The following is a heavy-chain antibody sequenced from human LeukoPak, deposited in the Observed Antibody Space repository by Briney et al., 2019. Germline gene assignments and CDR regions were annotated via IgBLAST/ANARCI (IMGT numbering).Heavy chain of an antibody. Sequence: ASVKVSCKASGYTFTSYAMHWVRQAPGQRLEWMGWINACNGNTKYSQKFQARVTITRDTSASTAYMELSSVRSEDTAVYYCARDEVGGDSTFDYWGQGTLVTVSS. CDR3: ARDEVGGDSTFDY. CDR2: INACNGNT. D-gene: IGHD2-21*02. J-gene: IGHJ4*02. CDR1: GYTFTSYA. V-gene: IGHV1-3*01.